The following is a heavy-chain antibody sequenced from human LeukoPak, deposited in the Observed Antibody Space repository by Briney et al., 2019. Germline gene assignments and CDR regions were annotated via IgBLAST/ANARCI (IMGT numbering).Heavy chain of an antibody. CDR1: GGSISSYY. V-gene: IGHV4-4*07. D-gene: IGHD3-10*01. CDR2: IYSSGST. J-gene: IGHJ3*02. Sequence: PSETLSLTCTVSGGSISSYYWSWIRQPAGKGLEWIGRIYSSGSTNYNPSLKSRVTLSVDTSKNQFSLKLSSVTAADTAVYYCARDLTGIIDAFDIWGQGTMVTVSS. CDR3: ARDLTGIIDAFDI.